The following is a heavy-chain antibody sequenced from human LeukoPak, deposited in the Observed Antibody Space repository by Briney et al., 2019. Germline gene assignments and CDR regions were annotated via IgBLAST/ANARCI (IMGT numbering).Heavy chain of an antibody. V-gene: IGHV1-46*01. CDR2: INPSGGGT. J-gene: IGHJ4*02. Sequence: ASVKVSCKASGYTFTSYYMHWVRQAPGQGLEWMGIINPSGGGTSYAQKFQGRVTMTRDMSTSTVYMELRSLRSDDTAVYYCAREGDSSGYTTDYWGQGTLVTVSS. D-gene: IGHD3-22*01. CDR1: GYTFTSYY. CDR3: AREGDSSGYTTDY.